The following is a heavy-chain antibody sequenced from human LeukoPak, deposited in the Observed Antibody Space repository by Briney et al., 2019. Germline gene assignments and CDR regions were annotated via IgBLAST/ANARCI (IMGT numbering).Heavy chain of an antibody. CDR3: ARVNNWNDVSFFDY. CDR2: ISSSGSTI. CDR1: GFTFSDYY. V-gene: IGHV3-11*01. Sequence: GGSLRLSCAASGFTFSDYYMSWIRQAPGKGLEWVSYISSSGSTIYYADSVKGRFTISRDNAKNSLYLQMNSLRAEDTAVYYCARVNNWNDVSFFDYWGQATLVTVSS. D-gene: IGHD1-20*01. J-gene: IGHJ4*02.